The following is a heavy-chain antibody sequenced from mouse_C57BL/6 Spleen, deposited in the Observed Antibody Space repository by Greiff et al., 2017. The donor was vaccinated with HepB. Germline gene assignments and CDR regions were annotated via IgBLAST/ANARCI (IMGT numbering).Heavy chain of an antibody. D-gene: IGHD1-1*01. CDR3: ARWGVVATGNWYFDV. CDR1: GYTFTSYG. V-gene: IGHV1-81*01. Sequence: VQLQQSGAELARPGASVKLSCKASGYTFTSYGISWVKQRTGQGLEWIGEIYPRSGNTYYNEKFKGKATLTADKSSSTAYMELRSLTSEDSAVYFWARWGVVATGNWYFDVWGTGTTVTVSS. CDR2: IYPRSGNT. J-gene: IGHJ1*03.